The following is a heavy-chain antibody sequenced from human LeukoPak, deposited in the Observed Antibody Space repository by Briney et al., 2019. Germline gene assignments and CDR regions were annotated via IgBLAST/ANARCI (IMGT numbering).Heavy chain of an antibody. CDR2: IYPADSDT. D-gene: IGHD2-15*01. CDR1: GYSFTPYW. CDR3: ARQGGRALYYFDY. Sequence: GESLKISCKGSGYSFTPYWIGWVRQMPGKGLEWMGIIYPADSDTRYSPSFQGQVTISVDKSISTAYLQWSSLKASDTAIYHCARQGGRALYYFDYWGQGNLVTVSS. V-gene: IGHV5-51*01. J-gene: IGHJ4*02.